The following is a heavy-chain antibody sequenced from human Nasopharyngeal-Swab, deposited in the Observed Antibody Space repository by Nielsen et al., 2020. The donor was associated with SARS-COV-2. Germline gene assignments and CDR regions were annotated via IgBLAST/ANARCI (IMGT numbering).Heavy chain of an antibody. D-gene: IGHD2-8*01. V-gene: IGHV4-31*02. CDR2: ITYNGNT. CDR3: ASGHTNGYPYHSYYYMDV. J-gene: IGHJ6*03. Sequence: WIRQSPGQWLEWIAFITYNGNTYYDPPLKSRVSLSLDTSGNQISLNLTAVTAADTAVYYCASGHTNGYPYHSYYYMDVWGKGTTVTVSS.